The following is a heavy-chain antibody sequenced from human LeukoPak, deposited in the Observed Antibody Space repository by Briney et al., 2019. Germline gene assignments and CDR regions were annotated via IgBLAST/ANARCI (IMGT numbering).Heavy chain of an antibody. CDR1: GYTFTSYY. V-gene: IGHV1-46*01. J-gene: IGHJ6*03. CDR3: ARPGIVGAIGYYYYMDV. CDR2: INPSGGST. D-gene: IGHD1-26*01. Sequence: ASVKVSCKASGYTFTSYYMHWVRQASGQGLEWMGIINPSGGSTSYAQKFQGRVTMTRDTSTSTVYMELSSLRSEDTAVYYCARPGIVGAIGYYYYMDVWGKGTTVTISS.